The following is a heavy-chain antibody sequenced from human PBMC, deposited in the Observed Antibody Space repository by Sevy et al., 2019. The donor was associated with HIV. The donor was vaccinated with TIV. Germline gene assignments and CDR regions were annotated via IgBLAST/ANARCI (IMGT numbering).Heavy chain of an antibody. CDR1: GFTFSSYA. V-gene: IGHV3-30*04. D-gene: IGHD3-10*01. CDR2: ISYDGSNK. J-gene: IGHJ6*02. CDR3: ARDSPGYGSGYYYGMDV. Sequence: GGSPRLSCAASGFTFSSYAMHWVRQAPGKGLEWVAVISYDGSNKYYADSVKGRFTISRDNSKNTLYLQMNSLRAEDTAVYYCARDSPGYGSGYYYGMDVWGQGTTVTVSS.